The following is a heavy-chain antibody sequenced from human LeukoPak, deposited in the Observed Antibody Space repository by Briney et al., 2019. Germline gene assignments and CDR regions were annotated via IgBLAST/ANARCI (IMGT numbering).Heavy chain of an antibody. J-gene: IGHJ5*02. D-gene: IGHD2-2*01. CDR3: ARGQGYCSSTSCYLWFDP. V-gene: IGHV3-11*01. Sequence: GGSLRLSCAASGFTFSDHYMSWIRQAPGKGLGWVSYISSSGSTIYYADSVKGRFTISRDNAKNSLYLQMNSLRAEDTAVYYCARGQGYCSSTSCYLWFDPWGQGTLVTVSS. CDR2: ISSSGSTI. CDR1: GFTFSDHY.